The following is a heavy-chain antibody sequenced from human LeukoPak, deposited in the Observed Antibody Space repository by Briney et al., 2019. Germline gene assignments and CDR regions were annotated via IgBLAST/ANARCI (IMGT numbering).Heavy chain of an antibody. D-gene: IGHD4-17*01. J-gene: IGHJ6*02. CDR2: IWYDGSIK. Sequence: GGSLRLSCAASGFTFSTYGIHWVRQAPGKGLEWVAVIWYDGSIKKYADSVKGRFTISRDNFKDTLYLQMNSLRAEDTALYYCARDRFRGYGDYGGNYYYGMDVWGQGTTVTVSS. CDR1: GFTFSTYG. CDR3: ARDRFRGYGDYGGNYYYGMDV. V-gene: IGHV3-33*01.